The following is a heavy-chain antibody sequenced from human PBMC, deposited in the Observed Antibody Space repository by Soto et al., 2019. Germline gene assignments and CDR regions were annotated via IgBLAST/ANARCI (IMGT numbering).Heavy chain of an antibody. V-gene: IGHV3-23*01. CDR1: GFTFSSYA. CDR2: ISGSGSTI. Sequence: GGSLRLSCAASGFTFSSYAVSWVRQAPGKGPEWISSISGSGSTIYYADSVKGRFTISRDNSKNTLYLQMNSLRAEDTAVYYCAKVVGSARLLRYYYYYGMDVWGQGTTVTVSS. J-gene: IGHJ6*02. CDR3: AKVVGSARLLRYYYYYGMDV. D-gene: IGHD6-6*01.